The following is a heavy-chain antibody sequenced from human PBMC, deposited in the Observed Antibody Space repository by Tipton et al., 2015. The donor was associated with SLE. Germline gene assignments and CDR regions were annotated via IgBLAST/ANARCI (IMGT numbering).Heavy chain of an antibody. D-gene: IGHD6-19*01. V-gene: IGHV4-59*08. J-gene: IGHJ3*02. CDR2: IYYSGST. Sequence: PGLVKPSETLSLTCTVSGGSISSYYWSWIRQPPGKGLEWIGYIYYSGSTNYNPSLKGRVTMFVDTSKDQFSVKLSSVTAADTAVYYCARVNPGAGDAFDIWGQGTMVTVSS. CDR1: GGSISSYY. CDR3: ARVNPGAGDAFDI.